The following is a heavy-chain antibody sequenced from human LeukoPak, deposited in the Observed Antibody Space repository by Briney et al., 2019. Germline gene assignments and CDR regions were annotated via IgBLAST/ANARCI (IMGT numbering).Heavy chain of an antibody. V-gene: IGHV1-2*02. CDR1: GYTFTVYF. D-gene: IGHD3-10*01. CDR3: ARGRRGDYFEL. J-gene: IGHJ4*02. CDR2: INPNSGGT. Sequence: ASVKVSFKSSGYTFTVYFMLWVRQAPGQGLEWMGWINPNSGGTSYLQNFQGRVTMTRDTSISTAYMDLSRLRSDDTAVYYCARGRRGDYFELWGRGTLVTVSS.